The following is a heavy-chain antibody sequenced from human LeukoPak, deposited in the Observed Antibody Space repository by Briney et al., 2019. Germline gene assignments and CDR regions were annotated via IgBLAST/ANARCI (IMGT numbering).Heavy chain of an antibody. CDR2: ISYDGSNK. CDR3: AKAPHTAMAKGIYYGMDV. D-gene: IGHD5-18*01. CDR1: GFTFSSYG. V-gene: IGHV3-30*18. Sequence: GGSLRLSCAASGFTFSSYGMHWVRQAPGKGLEWVAVISYDGSNKYYADSVKGRFTISRDNPKNTLYLQMNSLRAEDTAVYYCAKAPHTAMAKGIYYGMDVWGQGTTVTVSS. J-gene: IGHJ6*02.